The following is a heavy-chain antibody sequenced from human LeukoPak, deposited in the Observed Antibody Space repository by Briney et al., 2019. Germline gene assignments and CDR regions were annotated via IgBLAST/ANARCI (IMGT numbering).Heavy chain of an antibody. D-gene: IGHD3-10*01. V-gene: IGHV3-11*06. CDR3: ARDPTMVRVSDTINWFDP. CDR1: GFTFSDYY. CDR2: ISSSSSYT. J-gene: IGHJ5*02. Sequence: GGSLRLSCAASGFTFSDYYMSWIRQAPGKGLEWVSYISSSSSYTNYADSVKGRFTISRGNAKNSLYLQMNSLRAEDTAVYYCARDPTMVRVSDTINWFDPWGQGTLVTVSS.